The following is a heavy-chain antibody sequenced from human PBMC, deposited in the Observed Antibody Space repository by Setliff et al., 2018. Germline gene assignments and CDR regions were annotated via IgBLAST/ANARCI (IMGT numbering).Heavy chain of an antibody. V-gene: IGHV4-61*02. D-gene: IGHD3-3*01. CDR2: IYTSGST. CDR3: ARKEYYNFWSGPARAFDI. CDR1: GGSIKDEDHY. J-gene: IGHJ3*02. Sequence: LSLTCTVSGGSIKDEDHYWSWIRQPAGKGLEWIGRIYTSGSTNYNPSLKSRVTISVDTSKNQFSLKLSSVTAAGTAVYYCARKEYYNFWSGPARAFDIWGQGTMVTVSS.